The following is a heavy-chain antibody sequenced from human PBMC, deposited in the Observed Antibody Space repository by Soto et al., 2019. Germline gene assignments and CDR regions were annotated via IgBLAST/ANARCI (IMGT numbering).Heavy chain of an antibody. V-gene: IGHV4-4*07. J-gene: IGHJ5*02. Sequence: SETLSLTCTVSGASISGYYWSWIRKSARKGLEWIGRIYATGTTDYNPSLKSRVMMSVDTSKKQFSLKLRSVTAADTAGYYCVRDRTKTLRAWFDPWGQGISVTVS. CDR2: IYATGTT. D-gene: IGHD1-1*01. CDR3: VRDRTKTLRAWFDP. CDR1: GASISGYY.